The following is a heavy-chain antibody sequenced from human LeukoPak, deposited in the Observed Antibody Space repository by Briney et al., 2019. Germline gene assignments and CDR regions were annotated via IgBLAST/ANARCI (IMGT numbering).Heavy chain of an antibody. CDR1: GFTFSSYE. Sequence: PGGSLRLSCVASGFTFSSYEMNWVRQAPGKGLEWLSYITSSDSTTHYADSVKGRFTISRDDAQSSLYLQMNSLRAEDTAVYYCASLPTPYDSSGLWVDYWGQGTLVTVSS. CDR3: ASLPTPYDSSGLWVDY. V-gene: IGHV3-48*03. J-gene: IGHJ4*02. D-gene: IGHD3-22*01. CDR2: ITSSDSTT.